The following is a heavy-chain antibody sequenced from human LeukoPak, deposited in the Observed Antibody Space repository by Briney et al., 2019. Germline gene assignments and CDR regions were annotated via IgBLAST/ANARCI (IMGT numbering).Heavy chain of an antibody. V-gene: IGHV3-48*03. CDR3: ARETRIRNYYDSGAYYYGDYFDY. D-gene: IGHD3-22*01. Sequence: GGSLRLSCAASGFTFSSYEMNWVRQAPGEGLEWVSYISSSGSTIYYADSVKGRFTISRDNGKNSLYLQMNSLRAEDTAIYYCARETRIRNYYDSGAYYYGDYFDYWGQGTLVTVSS. J-gene: IGHJ4*02. CDR2: ISSSGSTI. CDR1: GFTFSSYE.